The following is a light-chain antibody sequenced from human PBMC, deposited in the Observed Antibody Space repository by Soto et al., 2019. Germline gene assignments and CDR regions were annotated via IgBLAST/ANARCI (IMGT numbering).Light chain of an antibody. CDR2: GAS. J-gene: IGKJ3*01. CDR3: QQYNDWPPFT. V-gene: IGKV3-15*01. Sequence: EIFMTQSPATLSVSPGERATLSCRASQTVSVNLAWYQQKPGQAPRLLIYGASTRATGVPARFSGSGSGTEFTLTISSLQSEDFAVYYCQQYNDWPPFTFGPGTRVDIK. CDR1: QTVSVN.